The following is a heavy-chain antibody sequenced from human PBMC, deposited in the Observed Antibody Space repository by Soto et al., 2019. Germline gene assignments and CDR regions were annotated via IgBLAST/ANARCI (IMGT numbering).Heavy chain of an antibody. CDR2: MNPNSGNT. V-gene: IGHV1-8*01. J-gene: IGHJ4*02. D-gene: IGHD3-16*02. CDR3: ARGLYDYIWGSYRSPMTVFDY. Sequence: GASVKVSCKASGYTFTSYDINWVRQATGQGLEWMGWMNPNSGNTGYAQKFQGRVTVTRNTSISTAYMELSSLRSEDTAVYYCARGLYDYIWGSYRSPMTVFDYWGQGTLVTVSS. CDR1: GYTFTSYD.